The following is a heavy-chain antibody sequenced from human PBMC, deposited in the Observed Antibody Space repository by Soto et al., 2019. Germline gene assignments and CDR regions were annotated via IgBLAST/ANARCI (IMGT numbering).Heavy chain of an antibody. V-gene: IGHV3-21*02. J-gene: IGHJ4*02. CDR1: GFNFPGYS. D-gene: IGHD3-22*01. Sequence: VQLVESGGGLVKPGGSLRLSCAASGFNFPGYSMNWVRQAPGKGPEWVASISSGSHFIYYADSVRGRFTISRDNARDSLHLQMNSLRAGDTGVYFCARDQSQGQMLLPYLDYWGQGTLVTVSS. CDR3: ARDQSQGQMLLPYLDY. CDR2: ISSGSHFI.